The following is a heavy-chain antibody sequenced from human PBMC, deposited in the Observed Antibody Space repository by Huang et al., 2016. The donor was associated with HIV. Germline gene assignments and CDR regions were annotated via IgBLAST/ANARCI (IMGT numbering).Heavy chain of an antibody. J-gene: IGHJ4*02. D-gene: IGHD2-15*01. V-gene: IGHV7-4-1*02. CDR3: ARGLTRYCSGGSCPLGY. CDR2: ISNNTGKP. CDR1: GYTFSNYA. Sequence: QVQLVQSGSELKKPGASAKVSCKASGYTFSNYAVSWVRQAPGQGLEWMGWISNNTGKPTYAQDFTGRLVFSLDTSVTTAWLQISSLKAEDTAVYYCARGLTRYCSGGSCPLGYWGQGTLVTVSS.